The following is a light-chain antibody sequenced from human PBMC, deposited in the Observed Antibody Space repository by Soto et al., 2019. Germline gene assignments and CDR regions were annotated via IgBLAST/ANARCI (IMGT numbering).Light chain of an antibody. J-gene: IGLJ2*01. V-gene: IGLV2-11*01. Sequence: QSALTQPRSVSGSPGQSVTISCTGTSSDVGGYNYVSWYQQHPDKVPKLMIYDVSKRPSGVPDRFSGSTSGNTASLTTSGLQAEDEADYYCCSYAGSPHVFGGGTQLTVL. CDR3: CSYAGSPHV. CDR2: DVS. CDR1: SSDVGGYNY.